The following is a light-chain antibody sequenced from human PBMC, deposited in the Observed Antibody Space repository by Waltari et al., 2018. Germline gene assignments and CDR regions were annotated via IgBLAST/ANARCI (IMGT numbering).Light chain of an antibody. J-gene: IGKJ1*01. CDR1: QSVSRT. Sequence: EIVLTQSPGTLSLSPGERATLSCRASQSVSRTLAWYQQQPGQAPRLLIYGASTRATGIPERFSGGGSGTDFSLTINRLEPEDFAVYYCQHYVRLPATFGQGTKVEIK. CDR2: GAS. CDR3: QHYVRLPAT. V-gene: IGKV3-20*01.